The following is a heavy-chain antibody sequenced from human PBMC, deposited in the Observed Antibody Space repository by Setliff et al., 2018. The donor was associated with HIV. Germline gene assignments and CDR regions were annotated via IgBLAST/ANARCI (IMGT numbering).Heavy chain of an antibody. V-gene: IGHV1-8*02. J-gene: IGHJ6*04. CDR1: GYTFTNYY. Sequence: ASVKVSCKASGYTFTNYYMHWVRQAPGQGLEWMGWMNPNSGDTGYAQKFQGRVIMTRDTSISTAYMELSSLTSADTAVYYCASGKGVRGVIITGGLDVWGKGTTVTVSS. CDR3: ASGKGVRGVIITGGLDV. CDR2: MNPNSGDT. D-gene: IGHD3-10*01.